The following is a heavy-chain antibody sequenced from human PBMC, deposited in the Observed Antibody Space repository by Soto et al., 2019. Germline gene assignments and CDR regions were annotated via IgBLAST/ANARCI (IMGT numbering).Heavy chain of an antibody. J-gene: IGHJ3*02. Sequence: QVQLQESGPGLVKPSQTLSLTCTVSCGSISSGGYYWSWILQHPGKGLEWIGYISYSGSTYYNSSLKSRVTISVDTSKNQFSLKLTSVTAADTAVYYCAREGAGPKGSSSWPDDAFDIWGQGTMVTVSS. CDR2: ISYSGST. CDR3: AREGAGPKGSSSWPDDAFDI. V-gene: IGHV4-31*03. CDR1: CGSISSGGYY. D-gene: IGHD6-13*01.